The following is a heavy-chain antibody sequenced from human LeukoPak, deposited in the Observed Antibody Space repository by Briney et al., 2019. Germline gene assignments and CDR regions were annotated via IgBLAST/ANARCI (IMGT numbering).Heavy chain of an antibody. D-gene: IGHD2-2*01. J-gene: IGHJ4*02. CDR2: IYYSGST. CDR3: ASQTDIVVVPASINDY. V-gene: IGHV4-39*01. CDR1: GGSISSSSYY. Sequence: SETLSLTCTVSGGSISSSSYYWGWIRQPPGKGLEWIGSIYYSGSTYYNPSLKSRVTISVDTSKNQFSLKLSSVTAADTAVYYCASQTDIVVVPASINDYWGQGTLVTVSS.